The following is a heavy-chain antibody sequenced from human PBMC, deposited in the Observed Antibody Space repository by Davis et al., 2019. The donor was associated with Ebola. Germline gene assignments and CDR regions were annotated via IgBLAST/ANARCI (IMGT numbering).Heavy chain of an antibody. CDR1: GFTFSSYS. V-gene: IGHV3-21*01. J-gene: IGHJ3*02. CDR3: ARDPSDLTGDAFDI. D-gene: IGHD7-27*01. Sequence: PGGSLRLSCAASGFTFSSYSMNWVRQAPGKGLEWVSSISSSSSYIYYADSVKGRFTISRDNAKNSLYLQMNSLRAEDTAVYYCARDPSDLTGDAFDIWGQGTMVTVSS. CDR2: ISSSSSYI.